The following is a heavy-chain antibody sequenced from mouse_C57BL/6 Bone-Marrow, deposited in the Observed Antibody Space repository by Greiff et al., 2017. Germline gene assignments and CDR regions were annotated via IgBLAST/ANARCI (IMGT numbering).Heavy chain of an antibody. V-gene: IGHV1-50*01. J-gene: IGHJ3*01. D-gene: IGHD1-1*01. CDR2: IDPSDSYT. CDR1: GYTFTSYW. Sequence: QVQLKQPGAELVKPGASVKLSCKASGYTFTSYWMQWVKQRPGQGLEWIGEIDPSDSYTNYNQKLKGKATLTVDTSSSTAYMLLSSLTSEDSAVYYCAITTTVVAEAYWGQGTLVTVSA. CDR3: AITTTVVAEAY.